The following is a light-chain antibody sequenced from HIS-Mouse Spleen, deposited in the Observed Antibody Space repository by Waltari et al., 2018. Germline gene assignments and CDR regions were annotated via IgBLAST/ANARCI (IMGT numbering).Light chain of an antibody. J-gene: IGLJ3*02. Sequence: QSALTQPASVSGSPGQSITISCTGTSSDVGSYNLVSWYQQHPGKAPKLRIYEGSKRPSGVSNRVSGSKSGNTASLTISGRQAEDEADYYCCSYAGSSTWVFGGGTKLTVL. V-gene: IGLV2-23*01. CDR1: SSDVGSYNL. CDR2: EGS. CDR3: CSYAGSSTWV.